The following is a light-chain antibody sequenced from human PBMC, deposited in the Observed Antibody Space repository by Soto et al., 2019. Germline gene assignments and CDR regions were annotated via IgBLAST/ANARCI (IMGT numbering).Light chain of an antibody. V-gene: IGKV4-1*01. Sequence: DFVMTQSPDSLAVSLGETATISCKSSQSVLSNNQNYLAWFQQKPGQPPRLLIYWASNRVSGVPDRFSGSGSGTDFTLTISSLQAEDVAVYYCQQYHSDPITFGQGTRLENK. CDR3: QQYHSDPIT. CDR1: QSVLSNNQNY. J-gene: IGKJ5*01. CDR2: WAS.